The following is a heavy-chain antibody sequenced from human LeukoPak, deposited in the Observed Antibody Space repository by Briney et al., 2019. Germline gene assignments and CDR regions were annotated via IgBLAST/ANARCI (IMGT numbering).Heavy chain of an antibody. CDR2: ISAYNGNT. J-gene: IGHJ1*01. CDR3: ARVYRLAAAGTLYFQH. V-gene: IGHV1-18*01. D-gene: IGHD6-13*01. CDR1: GYTFTSYG. Sequence: ASVKVSCKASGYTFTSYGISWVRQAPGQGLEWMGWISAYNGNTNYAQKLQGRVTMTTDTSTSTAYMELRSLRSEDTAVYYCARVYRLAAAGTLYFQHWGQGTLVTVSS.